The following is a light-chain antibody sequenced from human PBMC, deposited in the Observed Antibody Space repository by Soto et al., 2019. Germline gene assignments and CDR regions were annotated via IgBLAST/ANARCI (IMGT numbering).Light chain of an antibody. V-gene: IGKV1-6*01. J-gene: IGKJ2*01. CDR3: LQDYSFPYT. Sequence: AIQMTQSPSSLSAYVGDRVTITCRASQDISDDLGWYQHKPGKAPKLLIYGVSTLQNDVPSRFSGRGSGTVFTLTISSLQPEDFATYYCLQDYSFPYTFGRGTNVEI. CDR1: QDISDD. CDR2: GVS.